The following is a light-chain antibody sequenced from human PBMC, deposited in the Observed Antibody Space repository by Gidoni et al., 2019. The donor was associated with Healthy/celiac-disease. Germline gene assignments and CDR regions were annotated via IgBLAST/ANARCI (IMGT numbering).Light chain of an antibody. CDR2: QDS. J-gene: IGLJ1*01. CDR1: KLGDKY. Sequence: SYDLNQPPSVSVSPGQTASITCYGDKLGDKYACWYQQKPGQSPLLVIYQDSKRPSGIPERFSGSSSGNTATLTISGTQAMDEADYYCQAWDSSTYVFGTGTKVTVL. CDR3: QAWDSSTYV. V-gene: IGLV3-1*01.